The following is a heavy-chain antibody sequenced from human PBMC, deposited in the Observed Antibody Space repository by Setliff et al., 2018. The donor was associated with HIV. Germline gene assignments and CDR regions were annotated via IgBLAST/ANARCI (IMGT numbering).Heavy chain of an antibody. D-gene: IGHD3-22*01. V-gene: IGHV3-30*01. CDR1: GFTFRSYA. CDR2: ISNDGSNE. Sequence: SLRLSCAASGFTFRSYAMHWVRQAPGKGLEWVAVISNDGSNEYYADSVKGRFTISRDNSKNTLWLQMNSLRAEDTAVYYCARASYYYDSSGYYFGHWGQGTLVTVSS. CDR3: ARASYYYDSSGYYFGH. J-gene: IGHJ4*02.